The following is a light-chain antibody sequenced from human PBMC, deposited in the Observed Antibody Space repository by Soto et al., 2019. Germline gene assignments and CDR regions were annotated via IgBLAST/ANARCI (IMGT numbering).Light chain of an antibody. Sequence: QSALTQPPSASGSPGQSVTISCTGTSSDVGRYNYVSWYQQHPGKAPKLMIYEVSKRPSGVPDRFSGSKSGNTASLTVSGLQAEDAADYYCSSYAGSNTVVFGGGTKLTVL. CDR3: SSYAGSNTVV. CDR2: EVS. V-gene: IGLV2-8*01. CDR1: SSDVGRYNY. J-gene: IGLJ2*01.